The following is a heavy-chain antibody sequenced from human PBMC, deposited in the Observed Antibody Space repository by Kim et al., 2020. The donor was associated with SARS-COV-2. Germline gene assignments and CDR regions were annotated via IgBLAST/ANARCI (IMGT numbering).Heavy chain of an antibody. D-gene: IGHD6-13*01. CDR2: ISWDGGST. Sequence: GGSLRLSCAASGFTFDDYAMHWVRQAPGKGLEWVSLISWDGGSTYYADSVKGRFTISRDNSKNSLYLQMNSLRAEDTALYYCAKVYGFRSSWYGIDYWGQGTLVTVSS. J-gene: IGHJ4*02. CDR1: GFTFDDYA. V-gene: IGHV3-43D*03. CDR3: AKVYGFRSSWYGIDY.